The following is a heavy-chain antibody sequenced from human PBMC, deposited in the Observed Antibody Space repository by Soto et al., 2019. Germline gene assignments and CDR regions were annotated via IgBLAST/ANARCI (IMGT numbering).Heavy chain of an antibody. CDR1: GGTFSSYA. CDR2: IIPIFGTA. Sequence: QVQLVQSGAEVKKPGSSVKVSCKASGGTFSSYAISWVRQAPGQGLEWMGGIIPIFGTANYAQKFQGRVTITADEATRKAYMELTSLRSEDTAVYYCARSYMPYWYFDPWGRGTLVTVSS. D-gene: IGHD2-2*01. J-gene: IGHJ2*01. V-gene: IGHV1-69*12. CDR3: ARSYMPYWYFDP.